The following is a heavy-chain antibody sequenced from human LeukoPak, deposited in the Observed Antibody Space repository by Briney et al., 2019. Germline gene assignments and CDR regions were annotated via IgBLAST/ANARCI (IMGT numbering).Heavy chain of an antibody. CDR3: ARNYYDSSGDYFDY. Sequence: GGSLRLSCAVSGFTFSTYSMNWVRQAPGKGLEWVSFISRSSSTIYYADSVKGRFTISRDNAKNSLYLQMNSLRAEDTAVYYCARNYYDSSGDYFDYWGQGTLVTVSS. CDR2: ISRSSSTI. J-gene: IGHJ4*02. D-gene: IGHD3-22*01. CDR1: GFTFSTYS. V-gene: IGHV3-48*01.